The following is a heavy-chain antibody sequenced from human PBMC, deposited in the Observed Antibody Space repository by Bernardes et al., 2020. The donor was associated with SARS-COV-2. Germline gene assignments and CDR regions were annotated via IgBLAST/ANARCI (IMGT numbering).Heavy chain of an antibody. J-gene: IGHJ4*02. CDR2: ISGYNGYT. Sequence: ASVKVSCKPSDYIFTSFGITWVRQAPGQGLEWMGWISGYNGYTNYAQKFQGRTTMTTDTSTNTAHLELRSLRSDDTAVYFCARVDYYGSGSYSSYFDYWGQGTLITVSS. CDR1: DYIFTSFG. V-gene: IGHV1-18*01. D-gene: IGHD3-10*01. CDR3: ARVDYYGSGSYSSYFDY.